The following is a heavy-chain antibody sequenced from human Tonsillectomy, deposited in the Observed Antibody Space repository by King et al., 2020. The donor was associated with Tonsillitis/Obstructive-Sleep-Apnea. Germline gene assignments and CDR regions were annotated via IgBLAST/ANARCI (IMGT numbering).Heavy chain of an antibody. V-gene: IGHV1-18*01. Sequence: QLVQSGAEVKKPGASVKVSCKASGYTFTSYDITWVRQAPGQGLEWMGWSRPYDGDTNYAQKLQGRVTMTSETSTTTAYMELRSLRSADTAVYYCARDYYDSSGYYHGYFQHWGQGTLVPVSS. J-gene: IGHJ1*01. D-gene: IGHD3-22*01. CDR3: ARDYYDSSGYYHGYFQH. CDR2: SRPYDGDT. CDR1: GYTFTSYD.